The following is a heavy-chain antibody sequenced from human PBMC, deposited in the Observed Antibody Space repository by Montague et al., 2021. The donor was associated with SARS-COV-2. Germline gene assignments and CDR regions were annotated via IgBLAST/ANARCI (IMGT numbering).Heavy chain of an antibody. J-gene: IGHJ6*02. D-gene: IGHD5-18*01. CDR2: IYTSGGT. Sequence: TLSLTCTVSGGSISSGSYYWSWIRQPAGKGLEWIGRIYTSGGTNYNPSLKSRVTISVDTSKNQFSLKLSSVTAADTAVYYCARETFSGYSYGRGSYYYYYGMDVWGLGTTVTVSS. V-gene: IGHV4-61*02. CDR1: GGSISSGSYY. CDR3: ARETFSGYSYGRGSYYYYYGMDV.